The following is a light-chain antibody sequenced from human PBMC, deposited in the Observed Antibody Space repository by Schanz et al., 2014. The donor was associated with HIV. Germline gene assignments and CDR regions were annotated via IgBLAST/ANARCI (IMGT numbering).Light chain of an antibody. Sequence: QSALTQPASVSGSPGQSITISCTGTSSDVGGYNYVSWYQQHPGKAPKLMIYDVSNRPSGVSNRFSGSKSGKTASLTISGLQAEDEADYYCSSYVDTYSVVFGGGTKLTVL. V-gene: IGLV2-14*01. CDR3: SSYVDTYSVV. J-gene: IGLJ2*01. CDR1: SSDVGGYNY. CDR2: DVS.